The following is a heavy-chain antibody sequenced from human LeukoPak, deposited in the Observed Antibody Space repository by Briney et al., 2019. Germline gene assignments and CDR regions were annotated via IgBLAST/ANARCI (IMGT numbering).Heavy chain of an antibody. CDR2: IRYDGSNK. V-gene: IGHV3-30*02. J-gene: IGHJ4*02. CDR3: AKDPIRTMVRGVPTGY. CDR1: GFAFSSYG. Sequence: GGSLRLSCAASGFAFSSYGMHWVRQAPGKGLEWVAFIRYDGSNKYYADSVKGRFTISRDNSKNTLYLQMNSLRAEDTAVYYCAKDPIRTMVRGVPTGYWGQGTLVTVSS. D-gene: IGHD3-10*01.